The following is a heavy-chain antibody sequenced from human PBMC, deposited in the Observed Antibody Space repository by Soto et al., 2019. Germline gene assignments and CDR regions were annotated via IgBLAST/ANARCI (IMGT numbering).Heavy chain of an antibody. D-gene: IGHD3-10*01. CDR1: GFTFNTSW. CDR3: VSWAGSPY. CDR2: MNQHGSEK. Sequence: GGSLRLSCAASGFTFNTSWMSWVRRAPGKGLEWVAHMNQHGSEKYYVDSVKGRFTISGDDAKNSLYLQMNSLGAEDTAVYYCVSWAGSPYWGQGTLVTVSS. J-gene: IGHJ4*02. V-gene: IGHV3-7*05.